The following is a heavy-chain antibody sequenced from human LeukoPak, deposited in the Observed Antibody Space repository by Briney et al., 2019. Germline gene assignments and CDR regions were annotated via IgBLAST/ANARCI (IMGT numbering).Heavy chain of an antibody. CDR2: INLNSGGT. D-gene: IGHD2-21*02. CDR1: GYTFTGYF. CDR3: ARSGWGAYCGGDCYPGAADAFDI. J-gene: IGHJ3*02. Sequence: ASVKVSCKTSGYTFTGYFMHWVRQAPGQGLEWMGWINLNSGGTNYAQTFQGWVTMTRDTSISTAYMELSRLRSDDTAVYYCARSGWGAYCGGDCYPGAADAFDIWGQGTMVTVSS. V-gene: IGHV1-2*04.